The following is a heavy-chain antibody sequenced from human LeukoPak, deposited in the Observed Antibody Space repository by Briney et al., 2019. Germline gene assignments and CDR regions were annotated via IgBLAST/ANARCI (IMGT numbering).Heavy chain of an antibody. J-gene: IGHJ4*02. Sequence: GASVKVSCKASGYTFTSYSISWVRQAPGQGLEWMGWISAYNGNTNYAQKLQGRVTMTTDTSTSTAYMELRSLRSDDTAVYYCARGYSSSWYRVDFDYWGQGTLVTVSS. CDR3: ARGYSSSWYRVDFDY. CDR1: GYTFTSYS. D-gene: IGHD6-13*01. CDR2: ISAYNGNT. V-gene: IGHV1-18*04.